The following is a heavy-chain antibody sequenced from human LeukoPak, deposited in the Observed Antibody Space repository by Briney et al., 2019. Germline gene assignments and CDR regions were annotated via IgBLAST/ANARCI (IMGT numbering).Heavy chain of an antibody. J-gene: IGHJ4*02. CDR1: GGSISSSSYY. CDR3: ARLGESYYYFDY. D-gene: IGHD1-26*01. Sequence: SETLSLTCTVSGGSISSSSYYWGWIRQPPGKGLERIGSIYYSGSTYYNPSLKSRVTISVDTSKNQFSLKLSSVTAADTAVYYCARLGESYYYFDYWGQGTLVTVSS. V-gene: IGHV4-39*01. CDR2: IYYSGST.